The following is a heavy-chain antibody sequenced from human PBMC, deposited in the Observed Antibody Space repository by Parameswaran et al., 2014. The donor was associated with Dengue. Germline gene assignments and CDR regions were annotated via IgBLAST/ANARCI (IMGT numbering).Heavy chain of an antibody. J-gene: IGHJ5*02. Sequence: VRQAPGKGLEWVSSISSSSSYIYYADSVKGRFTISRDNAKNSLYLQMNSLRAEDTAVYYCARDNTVTTQDNWFDPWGQGTPVTVSS. CDR3: ARDNTVTTQDNWFDP. V-gene: IGHV3-21*01. D-gene: IGHD4-17*01. CDR2: ISSSSSYI.